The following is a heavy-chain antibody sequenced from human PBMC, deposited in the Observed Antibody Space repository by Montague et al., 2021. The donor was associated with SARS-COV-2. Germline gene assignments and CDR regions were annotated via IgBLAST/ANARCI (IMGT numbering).Heavy chain of an antibody. D-gene: IGHD6-19*01. V-gene: IGHV4-39*01. Sequence: SETLSLTCSVSGGSISSSSYYWVWHRPPPGMGLVWNGSIYYSGSTYYNLSLKSPVTISVDTSKNQLSLKLSSVTAADTAVYSCAGFWGQWLLWAYYFDYWGQGTLVTVSS. CDR3: AGFWGQWLLWAYYFDY. CDR1: GGSISSSSYY. J-gene: IGHJ4*02. CDR2: IYYSGST.